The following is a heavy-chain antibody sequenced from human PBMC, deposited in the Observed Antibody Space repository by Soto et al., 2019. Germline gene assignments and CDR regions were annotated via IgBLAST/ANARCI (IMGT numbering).Heavy chain of an antibody. J-gene: IGHJ3*02. Sequence: SETLSLTXTVSPGSISSYYWSWIRPPPGKGLEWIGYIYYSGSTNYNPSLKSRVTISVDTSKNQFSLKLSSVTAADTAVYYCARNIVVVVAGDAFDIWGQGTMVTVSS. CDR1: PGSISSYY. D-gene: IGHD2-15*01. V-gene: IGHV4-59*01. CDR2: IYYSGST. CDR3: ARNIVVVVAGDAFDI.